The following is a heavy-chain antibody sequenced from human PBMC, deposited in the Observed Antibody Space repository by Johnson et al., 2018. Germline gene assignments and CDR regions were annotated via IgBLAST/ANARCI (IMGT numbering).Heavy chain of an antibody. CDR1: GFTFSSYA. CDR3: AKGVGFYGSVYHDYMDV. Sequence: QVQLVHSGGGVVQPGRSLRLSCAASGFTFSSYAMHWVRQAPGKGLEWVAVISYDGSNKYYADSVKGRFPISRDNSKNTLYLQMNSLRAEETGVYYCAKGVGFYGSVYHDYMDVWGKGTTVTVSS. V-gene: IGHV3-30-3*01. J-gene: IGHJ6*03. D-gene: IGHD6-19*01. CDR2: ISYDGSNK.